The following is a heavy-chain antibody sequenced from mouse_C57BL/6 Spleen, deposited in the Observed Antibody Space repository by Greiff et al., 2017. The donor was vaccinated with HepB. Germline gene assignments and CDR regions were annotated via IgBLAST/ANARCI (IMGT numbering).Heavy chain of an antibody. CDR2: INPNNGGT. J-gene: IGHJ3*01. Sequence: VQLKESGPELVKPGASVKIPCKASGYTFTDYNMDWVKQSHGKSLEWIGDINPNNGGTIYNQKFKGKATLTVDKSSSTAYMELRSLTSEDTAVYYCARSHYYGSSFAYWGQGTLVTVSA. CDR3: ARSHYYGSSFAY. CDR1: GYTFTDYN. V-gene: IGHV1-18*01. D-gene: IGHD1-1*01.